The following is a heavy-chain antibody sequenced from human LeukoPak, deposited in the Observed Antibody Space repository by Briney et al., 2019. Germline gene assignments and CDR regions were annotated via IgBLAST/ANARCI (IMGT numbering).Heavy chain of an antibody. V-gene: IGHV4-34*01. CDR2: INHSGST. CDR1: GGSFSGYY. CDR3: ARGLAVDCSSTSCYEAAGYYYYDMDV. D-gene: IGHD2-2*01. Sequence: SETLSLTCAVYGGSFSGYYWSWIRQPPGKGLEWIGEINHSGSTNYNPSLKSRVTISVDTSKNQFSLKLSSVTAADTAVYYCARGLAVDCSSTSCYEAAGYYYYDMDVWGQGTTVTVSS. J-gene: IGHJ6*02.